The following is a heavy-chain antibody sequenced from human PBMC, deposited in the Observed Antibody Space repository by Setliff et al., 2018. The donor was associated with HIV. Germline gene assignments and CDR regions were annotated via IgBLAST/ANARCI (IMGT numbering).Heavy chain of an antibody. Sequence: SGGSLRLSCVASGISFSRDWMHWVRQAPGKGLVWVSRISNDGTTTTYADAVKGRFTISRDNAKNTLYLQMNNLGVEDTAVYYCARDGYSYGFFDYWGQGTLVTVSS. CDR3: ARDGYSYGFFDY. D-gene: IGHD5-18*01. CDR1: GISFSRDW. CDR2: ISNDGTTT. J-gene: IGHJ4*02. V-gene: IGHV3-74*01.